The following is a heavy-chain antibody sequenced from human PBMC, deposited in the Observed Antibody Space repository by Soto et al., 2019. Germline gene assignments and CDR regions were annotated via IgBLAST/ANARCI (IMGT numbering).Heavy chain of an antibody. CDR2: IWYDGSNK. D-gene: IGHD6-19*01. CDR1: GFTFGSYG. Sequence: QVQLVESGGGVVQPGRSLRLSCAASGFTFGSYGMHWVRQAPGKGLEWVAVIWYDGSNKYYADSVKGRFTISRDNSKNTLYLQMNSLRAEDTAVYYCAREGSSGWLNDAFDIWGQGTMVTVSS. V-gene: IGHV3-33*01. CDR3: AREGSSGWLNDAFDI. J-gene: IGHJ3*02.